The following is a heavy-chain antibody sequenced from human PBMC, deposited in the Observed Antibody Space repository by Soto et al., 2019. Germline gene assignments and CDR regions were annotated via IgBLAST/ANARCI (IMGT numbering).Heavy chain of an antibody. CDR2: ISWSSGSI. CDR1: GFTFDDYA. V-gene: IGHV3-9*01. D-gene: IGHD6-13*01. Sequence: LRLSCAASGFTFDDYAMHWVRQAPGKGLEWVSGISWSSGSIGYADSVKGRFTISRDNAKNSLYLQMNSLRAEDTALYYCAKDIVAGPNVAAAGNFDDLGQGTLVTSPQ. J-gene: IGHJ4*02. CDR3: AKDIVAGPNVAAAGNFDD.